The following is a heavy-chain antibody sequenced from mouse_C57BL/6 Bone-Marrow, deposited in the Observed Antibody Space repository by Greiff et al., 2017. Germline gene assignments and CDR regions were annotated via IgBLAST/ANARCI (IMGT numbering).Heavy chain of an antibody. D-gene: IGHD3-2*02. CDR3: ARHETAQATDY. J-gene: IGHJ2*01. CDR2: ISGGGGNT. CDR1: GFTFSSYT. Sequence: EVKVVESGGGLVKPGGSLKLSCAASGFTFSSYTMSWVRQTPEKRLEWVATISGGGGNTYYPDSVKGRFTISRDNAKNTLYLQMSSLRSEDTALYYCARHETAQATDYWGQCTTLTVSS. V-gene: IGHV5-9*01.